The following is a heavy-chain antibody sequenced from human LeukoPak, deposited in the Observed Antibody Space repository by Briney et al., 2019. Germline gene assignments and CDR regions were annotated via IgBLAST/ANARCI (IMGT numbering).Heavy chain of an antibody. D-gene: IGHD7-27*01. CDR3: ARVSSWELGYQHNWFDP. J-gene: IGHJ5*02. CDR1: GDSVSSNSAA. CDR2: TYYRSKWYN. Sequence: SQTLSLTCAISGDSVSSNSAAWNWIRQSPSRGLEWLGRTYYRSKWYNDYAVSVKSRITINPDTSKNQFSLQLNSVTPEDTAVYYCARVSSWELGYQHNWFDPWGQGTLVTVSS. V-gene: IGHV6-1*01.